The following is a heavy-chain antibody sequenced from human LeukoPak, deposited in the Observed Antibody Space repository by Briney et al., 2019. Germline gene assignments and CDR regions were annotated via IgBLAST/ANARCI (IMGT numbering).Heavy chain of an antibody. CDR1: GGSFSGYY. Sequence: SETLSLTCAVYGGSFSGYYWSWIRQPPGKGLEWIGEINHSGSTNYNPSLKSRVTISVDKSKNQFSLKLTSVTAADTAVYYCARIGNYYFDYWGQGTLVTVSS. D-gene: IGHD1-1*01. CDR2: INHSGST. J-gene: IGHJ4*02. CDR3: ARIGNYYFDY. V-gene: IGHV4-34*01.